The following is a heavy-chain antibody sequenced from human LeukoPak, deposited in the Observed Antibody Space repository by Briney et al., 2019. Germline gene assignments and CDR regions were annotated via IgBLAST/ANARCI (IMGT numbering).Heavy chain of an antibody. CDR3: ARDGRDSSTWDYYYGMDV. D-gene: IGHD6-13*01. V-gene: IGHV1-18*01. CDR2: ISAHNGNT. Sequence: ASVKVSCKASRYTFTSYGIGWVRQAPGQGLEWMGWISAHNGNTNYTQKFQGRVTMTTDTSTSTAYMELRSLRSDDTAVYYCARDGRDSSTWDYYYGMDVWGQGTTVTVSS. CDR1: RYTFTSYG. J-gene: IGHJ6*02.